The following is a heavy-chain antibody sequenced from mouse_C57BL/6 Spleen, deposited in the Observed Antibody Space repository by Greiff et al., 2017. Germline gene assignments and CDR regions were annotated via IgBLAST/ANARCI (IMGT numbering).Heavy chain of an antibody. Sequence: DVKLVESGGGLVKPGGSLKLSCAASGFTFSSYAISDGGSYTYYPDNVKGRFTISRDNAKNNLYLQMSHLKSEDTAMYYCARSYDGYYYFDYWGQGTTLTVSS. CDR3: ARSYDGYYYFDY. V-gene: IGHV5-4*03. CDR2: SDGGSYT. CDR1: GFTFSSYA. D-gene: IGHD2-3*01. J-gene: IGHJ2*01.